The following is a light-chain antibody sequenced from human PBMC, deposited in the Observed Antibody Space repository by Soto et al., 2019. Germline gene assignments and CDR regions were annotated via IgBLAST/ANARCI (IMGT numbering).Light chain of an antibody. Sequence: QSALTQPPSVSGAPGQRVSISCTGSRSNIGAGYHAHWYQQLPGTAPKLLIYGNSDRPSGVPDRFSGSKSGTSAPLAITGLQGEDEADYYCQSYDSSLSGYVFGTGTKVTVL. CDR2: GNS. CDR1: RSNIGAGYH. J-gene: IGLJ1*01. V-gene: IGLV1-40*01. CDR3: QSYDSSLSGYV.